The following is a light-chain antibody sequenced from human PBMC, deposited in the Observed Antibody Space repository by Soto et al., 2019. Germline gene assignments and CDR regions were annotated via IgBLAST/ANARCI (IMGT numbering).Light chain of an antibody. Sequence: DIQMTQSPSSLSASVGDRVTITCRASQNIDNFLNWYQWRPGKAPKFLIFAASSLQGGVSSRFSGSGSGTDCTLTISNLQPEDFATYYCQQSYSAPPTFGQGTRLEMK. CDR3: QQSYSAPPT. V-gene: IGKV1-39*01. CDR2: AAS. CDR1: QNIDNF. J-gene: IGKJ2*01.